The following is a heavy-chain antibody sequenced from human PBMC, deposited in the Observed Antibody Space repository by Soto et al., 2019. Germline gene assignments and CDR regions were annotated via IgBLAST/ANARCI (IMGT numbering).Heavy chain of an antibody. Sequence: PWGSLRLSCAASGFTFSSFGMHWVRQAPGKGLEWVAVISSDGSNKYYADSVKGRFTISRDNSKNTLYLQMNSLRAEDTAVYYCAKGLRSGYGWPFDYWGQGTLVTVSS. CDR3: AKGLRSGYGWPFDY. J-gene: IGHJ4*02. D-gene: IGHD5-12*01. CDR1: GFTFSSFG. V-gene: IGHV3-30*18. CDR2: ISSDGSNK.